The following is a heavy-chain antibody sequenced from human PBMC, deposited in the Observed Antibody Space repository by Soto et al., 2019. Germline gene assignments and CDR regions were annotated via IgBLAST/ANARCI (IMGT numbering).Heavy chain of an antibody. J-gene: IGHJ4*02. CDR1: GFTFSSYA. D-gene: IGHD6-19*01. Sequence: GGSLRLSCAASGFTFSSYAMHWVRQATGKGLEWVAVISYDGSNKYYADSVKGRFTISRDNSKNTLYLQMNSLRAEDTAVYYCARDRGGIAVAGSPFDYWGQGTLVTVSS. CDR3: ARDRGGIAVAGSPFDY. CDR2: ISYDGSNK. V-gene: IGHV3-30-3*01.